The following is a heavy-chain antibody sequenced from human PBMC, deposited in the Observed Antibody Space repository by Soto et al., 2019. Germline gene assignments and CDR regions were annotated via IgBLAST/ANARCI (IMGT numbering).Heavy chain of an antibody. Sequence: QVPLVQSGAEVKKPGASVKVSCQASGYSFTSYGISWVRQAPGQGLEWMGWISAYNGNTNYAQKLQGRVTMTTDTPTTTAYMELRSLRSDDTAVYYCARERAVAGSFYFEYWGQGTLVTVSP. CDR3: ARERAVAGSFYFEY. V-gene: IGHV1-18*01. CDR2: ISAYNGNT. D-gene: IGHD6-19*01. CDR1: GYSFTSYG. J-gene: IGHJ4*02.